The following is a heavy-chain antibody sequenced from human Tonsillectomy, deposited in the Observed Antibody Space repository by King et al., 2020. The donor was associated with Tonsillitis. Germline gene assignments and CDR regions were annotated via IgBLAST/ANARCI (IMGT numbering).Heavy chain of an antibody. D-gene: IGHD2-15*01. Sequence: QLQESGPGLVKPSETLSLTCTVSGGSISGSTYYWGWIRQPPGKGLGGIGSIYYIGSTYHNPSLKSRVTISVDPSKNQVSLKLSSVTAADTAVYYCARIVYCSGGTCSHEFDYWGQGTLVTVSS. CDR2: IYYIGST. CDR3: ARIVYCSGGTCSHEFDY. V-gene: IGHV4-39*01. CDR1: GGSISGSTYY. J-gene: IGHJ4*02.